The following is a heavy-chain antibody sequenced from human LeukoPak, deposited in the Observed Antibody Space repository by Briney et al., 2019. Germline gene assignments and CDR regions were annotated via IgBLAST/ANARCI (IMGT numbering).Heavy chain of an antibody. V-gene: IGHV3-30*03. CDR2: ISYDGSNK. Sequence: PGGSLRLSCAASGFTFSSYGMHWVRQAPGKGLEWVAVISYDGSNKYYADSVKGRFTISRDNSKNTLYLQMNSLRAEDTAVYYCARDLLLVGYYYYGMDVWGQGTTVTVSS. D-gene: IGHD3-9*01. CDR1: GFTFSSYG. J-gene: IGHJ6*02. CDR3: ARDLLLVGYYYYGMDV.